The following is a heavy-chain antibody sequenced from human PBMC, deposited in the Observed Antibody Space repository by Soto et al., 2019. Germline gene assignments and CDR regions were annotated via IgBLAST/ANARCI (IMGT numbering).Heavy chain of an antibody. J-gene: IGHJ3*02. Sequence: GGSLRLSCAAFGFVFNTYYLRSLLQAPGQGLEWVSAISGSGFSTYYADSVKGRFSISSDSSKNTLFLQMNSLRADDTAVYFCATFTFGRPFDTWGQGTMVTVSS. CDR3: ATFTFGRPFDT. D-gene: IGHD3-16*01. CDR2: ISGSGFST. CDR1: GFVFNTYY. V-gene: IGHV3-23*01.